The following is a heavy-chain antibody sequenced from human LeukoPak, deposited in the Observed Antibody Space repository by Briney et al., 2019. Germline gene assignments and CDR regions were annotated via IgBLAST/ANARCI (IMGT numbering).Heavy chain of an antibody. D-gene: IGHD6-13*01. J-gene: IGHJ4*02. Sequence: SSVKVSCKASGGTSSSYAISWVRQAPGQGLEWMGRIIPIFGTANYAQKFQGRVTITTDESTSTAYMELSSLRSEDTAVYYCARDLIAAAGSHPPLDYWGQGTLVTVSS. CDR1: GGTSSSYA. V-gene: IGHV1-69*05. CDR3: ARDLIAAAGSHPPLDY. CDR2: IIPIFGTA.